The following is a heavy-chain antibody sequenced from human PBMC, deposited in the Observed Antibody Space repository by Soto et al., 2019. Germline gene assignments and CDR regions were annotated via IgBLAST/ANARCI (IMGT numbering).Heavy chain of an antibody. J-gene: IGHJ4*02. CDR1: GGTISSYY. CDR3: ARASRGNHGHPSFLTR. CDR2: IYYSGST. Sequence: PSETLCVSCTVSGGTISSYYWIWIRQPQGKGLEWIGYIYYSGSTNYNPSLKSRVTISVDTSKNQFSLKLSSVTAADTAVYYCARASRGNHGHPSFLTRWGQG. D-gene: IGHD3-16*01. V-gene: IGHV4-59*01.